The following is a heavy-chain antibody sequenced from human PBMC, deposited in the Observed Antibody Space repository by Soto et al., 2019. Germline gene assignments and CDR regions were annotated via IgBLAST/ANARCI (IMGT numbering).Heavy chain of an antibody. V-gene: IGHV3-7*01. CDR2: IKQDGSEK. CDR3: ARDRYCSGGSCYLSTVY. J-gene: IGHJ4*02. Sequence: GGSLRLSCAASGFTFSSYWMSWVRQAPGKGLEWVANIKQDGSEKYYVDSVKGRFTISRDNAKNSLYLQMNSLRAEDTAVYYCARDRYCSGGSCYLSTVYWGQGTLVTVSS. CDR1: GFTFSSYW. D-gene: IGHD2-15*01.